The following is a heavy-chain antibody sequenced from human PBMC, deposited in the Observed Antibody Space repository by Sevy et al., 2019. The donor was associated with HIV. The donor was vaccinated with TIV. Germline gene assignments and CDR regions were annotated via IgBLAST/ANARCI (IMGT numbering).Heavy chain of an antibody. V-gene: IGHV3-74*01. J-gene: IGHJ4*02. CDR1: GFTFSSYW. D-gene: IGHD2-15*01. Sequence: GGSLRLSCAASGFTFSSYWMHWVRQAPGKGPGWVSGVHRDGSSTNSADSVKGRITMSRDSANNTLYLQMNSLRAEDTAVYFCVAANAWQDYWGQGTLVTVSS. CDR2: VHRDGSST. CDR3: VAANAWQDY.